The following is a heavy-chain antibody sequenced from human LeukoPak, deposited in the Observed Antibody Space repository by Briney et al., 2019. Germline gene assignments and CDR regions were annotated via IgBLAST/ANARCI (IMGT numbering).Heavy chain of an antibody. Sequence: PGGSLRLSCAASGFTFSSYWMSWVRQAPGKGLEWVANIKQDGSEKYYVDSVKGRFTISKDNAKNSLYLQMNSLRAEDTAVYYCAKDIAPRGYSYGYLSVGEIVQPDYWGQGTLVTVSS. CDR1: GFTFSSYW. CDR2: IKQDGSEK. V-gene: IGHV3-7*01. D-gene: IGHD5-18*01. J-gene: IGHJ4*02. CDR3: AKDIAPRGYSYGYLSVGEIVQPDY.